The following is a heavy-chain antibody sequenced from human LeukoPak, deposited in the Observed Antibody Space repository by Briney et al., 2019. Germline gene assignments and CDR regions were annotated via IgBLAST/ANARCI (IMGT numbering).Heavy chain of an antibody. V-gene: IGHV3-7*01. CDR2: IKQDGSEK. D-gene: IGHD1-1*01. CDR1: GFTFSSYW. J-gene: IGHJ3*02. CDR3: ANDLGVSDAFDI. Sequence: GGSLRLSCAASGFTFSSYWMSWVRQAPGKGLEWVANIKQDGSEKYYVDSGKGRFTISRDNAKNSLYLQMNSLRAEDTAVYYCANDLGVSDAFDIWGQGTMVTVS.